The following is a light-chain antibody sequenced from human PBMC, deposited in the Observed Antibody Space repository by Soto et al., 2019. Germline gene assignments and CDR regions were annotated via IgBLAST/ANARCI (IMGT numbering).Light chain of an antibody. CDR2: GAS. Sequence: EIVMTQSPATLSVSPGERATLSCRASQSVSSNLAWYQQKPGQAPRLLIYGASTRATGIPARFSGSGSGTEFTLTISSLQSEDFAVYYCQQYDSSPLTFGQGTKVEIK. J-gene: IGKJ1*01. CDR3: QQYDSSPLT. V-gene: IGKV3-15*01. CDR1: QSVSSN.